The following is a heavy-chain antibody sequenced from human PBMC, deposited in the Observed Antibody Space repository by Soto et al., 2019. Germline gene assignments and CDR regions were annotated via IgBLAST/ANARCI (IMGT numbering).Heavy chain of an antibody. V-gene: IGHV1-3*01. D-gene: IGHD4-4*01. CDR2: INAGNGNT. CDR3: ARPRVTTGENWFDL. CDR1: GYTFTIYA. J-gene: IGHJ5*02. Sequence: ASVKVSCKASGYTFTIYAIHWVRQAPGQGLEWMGWINAGNGNTISSQKFQGRLTITSDTSANTAYMELSSLRSEDTAVYYCARPRVTTGENWFDLWGQGTLVTVS.